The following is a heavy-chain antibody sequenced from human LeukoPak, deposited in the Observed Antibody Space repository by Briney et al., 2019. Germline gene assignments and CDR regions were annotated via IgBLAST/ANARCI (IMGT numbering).Heavy chain of an antibody. V-gene: IGHV3-30*02. CDR2: IRYDGNNK. J-gene: IGHJ4*02. Sequence: PGGSLRLSCAASGFTFSSYGMHWVRQAPGKGLEWVAFIRYDGNNKYYADSVKGRFTISRDNSKNMLYLQMNSLRAEDTAVYYCAKPMELTYYDFWSGYDYFDYWGQGTLVTVSS. CDR3: AKPMELTYYDFWSGYDYFDY. CDR1: GFTFSSYG. D-gene: IGHD3-3*01.